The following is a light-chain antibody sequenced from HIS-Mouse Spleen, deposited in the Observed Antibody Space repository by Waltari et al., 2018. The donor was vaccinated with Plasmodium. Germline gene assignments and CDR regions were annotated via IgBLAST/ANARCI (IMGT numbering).Light chain of an antibody. J-gene: IGLJ2*01. V-gene: IGLV2-14*03. CDR2: DVS. CDR1: TRAVDCYNY. CDR3: SSYTSSSTLV. Sequence: QSALTQPASVSVYPGQSFTISCTGPTRAVDCYNYFSLYQQHPGKAPKLMIYDVSNRPSGFSNRFSGSKSGNTASLTISGLQAEDEADYYCSSYTSSSTLVFGGGTKLTVL.